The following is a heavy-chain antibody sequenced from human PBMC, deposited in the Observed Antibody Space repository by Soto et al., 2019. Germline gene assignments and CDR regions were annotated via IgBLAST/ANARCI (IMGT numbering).Heavy chain of an antibody. D-gene: IGHD3-3*01. Sequence: QPGGPLRPSCPASEFTFSSYSMSWVRQAPGKGLEWVSAISGSGGSKYYADSVKGGFTSSRNNSKNTQYLQRNSRRAEDTAVYYCAKERRFWEWPPGTYWGQGTLVTVSS. CDR3: AKERRFWEWPPGTY. J-gene: IGHJ4*02. CDR2: ISGSGGSK. V-gene: IGHV3-23*01. CDR1: EFTFSSYS.